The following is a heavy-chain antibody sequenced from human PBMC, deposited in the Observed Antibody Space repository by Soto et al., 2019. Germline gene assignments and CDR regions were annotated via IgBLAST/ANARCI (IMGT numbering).Heavy chain of an antibody. CDR3: AQTTPSIHWFDP. Sequence: GGSLRLSCAASGFTFSSYAMSWVRQAPGKGLEWVSAISDGGGNTYYRDSVKGRFTISRDNSKNTLYLQMNSLRAEDTAVYFCAQTTPSIHWFDPWGQGTLVTVSS. V-gene: IGHV3-23*01. CDR1: GFTFSSYA. J-gene: IGHJ5*02. CDR2: ISDGGGNT. D-gene: IGHD1-1*01.